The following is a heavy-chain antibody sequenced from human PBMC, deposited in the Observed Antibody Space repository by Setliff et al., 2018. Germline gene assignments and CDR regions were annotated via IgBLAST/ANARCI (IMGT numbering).Heavy chain of an antibody. J-gene: IGHJ4*02. V-gene: IGHV4-4*07. Sequence: PSETLSLTCTVSGGSISSHYWSWIRQPAGKGLEWIGHIYTSGSTNYNPSLKSRVTISLDTSKNQFSMKLSSVTAADTAVYYCARAFGLQYYFDYWGQGTLVTVSS. CDR2: IYTSGST. CDR1: GGSISSHY. D-gene: IGHD3-16*01. CDR3: ARAFGLQYYFDY.